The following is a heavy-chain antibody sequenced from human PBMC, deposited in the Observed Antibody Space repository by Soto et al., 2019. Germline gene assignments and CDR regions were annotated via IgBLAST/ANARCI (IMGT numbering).Heavy chain of an antibody. CDR3: ARSYSSSSYFDY. D-gene: IGHD6-6*01. V-gene: IGHV5-51*01. Sequence: PGESLKISCNGSGYSFTIYWIAWVRRMPGKGLEWMGMIYPGDSDTRYSPSFQGQVTISADKSITTAYLQWSSLSASDTAMYYCARSYSSSSYFDYWGQGALVTV. J-gene: IGHJ4*02. CDR2: IYPGDSDT. CDR1: GYSFTIYW.